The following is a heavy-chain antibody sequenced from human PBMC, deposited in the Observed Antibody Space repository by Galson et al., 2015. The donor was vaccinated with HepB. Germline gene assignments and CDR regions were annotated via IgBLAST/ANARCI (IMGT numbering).Heavy chain of an antibody. D-gene: IGHD4-17*01. CDR1: GFTFSDYY. CDR3: ARVADADYGDHSHFDY. CDR2: ISSSTTYT. J-gene: IGHJ4*02. V-gene: IGHV3-11*06. Sequence: LRLSCAASGFTFSDYYMSWIRQAPGKGLEWLSYISSSTTYTNYADSVKGRFTISRDNAKNSLFLQINSPRAEDTAVYYCARVADADYGDHSHFDYWGQGTLVTVSS.